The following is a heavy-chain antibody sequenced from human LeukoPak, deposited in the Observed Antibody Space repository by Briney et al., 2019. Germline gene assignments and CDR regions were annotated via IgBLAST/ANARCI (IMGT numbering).Heavy chain of an antibody. D-gene: IGHD4-23*01. CDR2: IYNSGTT. V-gene: IGHV4-59*01. J-gene: IGHJ4*02. CDR3: ATYSGNSGLRY. Sequence: SETLSLTCTVSGVSFSSSDWSWIRQPPGKGLEWIGYIYNSGTTNYNPSLKSRITISIDTSKNQFSLELRSVTAADTAVYYCATYSGNSGLRYWGQGTLVTVSS. CDR1: GVSFSSSD.